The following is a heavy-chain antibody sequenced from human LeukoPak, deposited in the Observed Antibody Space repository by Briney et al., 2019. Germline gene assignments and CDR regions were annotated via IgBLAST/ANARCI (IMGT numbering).Heavy chain of an antibody. D-gene: IGHD3-10*01. CDR1: GFIFSDYW. CDR2: INEVGTKE. Sequence: GGSLRLSCAASGFIFSDYWMNWVRQVPGKGLEWVANINEVGTKEDYVDSVRDRFTISRDNTKNTLYLQMNSLRAEDTALYYCATRESSMARTFWGQGTLVTVSS. CDR3: ATRESSMARTF. J-gene: IGHJ4*02. V-gene: IGHV3-7*01.